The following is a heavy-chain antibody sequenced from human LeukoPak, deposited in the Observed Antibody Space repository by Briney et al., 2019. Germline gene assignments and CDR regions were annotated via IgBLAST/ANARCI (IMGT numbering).Heavy chain of an antibody. D-gene: IGHD3-22*01. CDR1: GGSISSSNW. CDR3: ARVGGGGYYDSSGYQVGFDY. V-gene: IGHV4-4*02. CDR2: IYHSGST. J-gene: IGHJ4*02. Sequence: SETLSLTCTVSGGSISSSNWWSWVRQPPGKGLEWIGEIYHSGSTNYNPSLKSRVTISVDKSKNQFSLKLSSVTAADTAVYYCARVGGGGYYDSSGYQVGFDYWGQGTLVTVSS.